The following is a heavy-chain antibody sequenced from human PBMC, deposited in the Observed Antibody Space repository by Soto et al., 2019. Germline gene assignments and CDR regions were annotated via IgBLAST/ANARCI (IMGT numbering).Heavy chain of an antibody. J-gene: IGHJ5*02. CDR1: GFSLSTYHMG. V-gene: IGHV2-5*02. CDR2: IYWDDDK. CDR3: AHARDYEPLTFDP. D-gene: IGHD4-17*01. Sequence: QITLKESGPTLVRPAQTLTLTCDFSGFSLSTYHMGVAWIRQPPGKALEWLALIYWDDDKRYSPSLKDRLANSKDTSRNQVVLTIPNLGPGDSATYLCAHARDYEPLTFDPWGPGTLVTVSS.